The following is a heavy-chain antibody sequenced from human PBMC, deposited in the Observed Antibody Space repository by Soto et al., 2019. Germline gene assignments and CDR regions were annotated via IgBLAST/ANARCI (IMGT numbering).Heavy chain of an antibody. V-gene: IGHV4-4*02. Sequence: QVQLQESGPGLVKPSGTLSLTCAVSGGSISSSNWWSWVRQPPGKGLEWIGEIYHSGSTNYNPSLKSRATISVDKSKNQFSLKLSSVTAADTAVYYCARVRGVVAPIDAFDIWGQGTMVTVSS. J-gene: IGHJ3*02. CDR3: ARVRGVVAPIDAFDI. CDR1: GGSISSSNW. CDR2: IYHSGST. D-gene: IGHD3-3*01.